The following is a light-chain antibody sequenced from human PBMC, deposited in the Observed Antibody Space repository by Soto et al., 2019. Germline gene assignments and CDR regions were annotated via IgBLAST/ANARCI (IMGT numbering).Light chain of an antibody. Sequence: QSVLTQPPSVSGAPGQRVTISCTGSSSSIGAGYHVHWYRHTPGTAPKVLIYGNTNRPSGVPDRFSGSRSGSSASLAITGLQAEDDGDYYCQSYDPSLSGSVFGGGTKLTVL. V-gene: IGLV1-40*01. J-gene: IGLJ2*01. CDR2: GNT. CDR3: QSYDPSLSGSV. CDR1: SSSIGAGYH.